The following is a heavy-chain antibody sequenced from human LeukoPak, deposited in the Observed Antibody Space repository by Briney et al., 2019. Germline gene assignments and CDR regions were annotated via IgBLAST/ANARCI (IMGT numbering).Heavy chain of an antibody. CDR2: INPNSGGT. Sequence: GASVKVSCKASGYTFTGYYMHWVRQAPGQGLEWMGWINPNSGGTNYAQKFQGRVTMTRDTSISTAYMELSRLRSDDTAVYYCARGGYYYGSGSYLFDYWGQGTLVTVSS. CDR3: ARGGYYYGSGSYLFDY. D-gene: IGHD3-10*01. J-gene: IGHJ4*02. V-gene: IGHV1-2*02. CDR1: GYTFTGYY.